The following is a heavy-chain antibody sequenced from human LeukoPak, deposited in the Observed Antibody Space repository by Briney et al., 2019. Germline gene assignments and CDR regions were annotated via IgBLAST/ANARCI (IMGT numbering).Heavy chain of an antibody. CDR2: IKQDGSEK. D-gene: IGHD6-13*01. CDR1: RFTFSSYW. Sequence: GGSLRLSCAASRFTFSSYWMSWVRQAPGKGLEWVANIKQDGSEKYYVDSVKGRFTVSRDNAKNSLYLQLNSLRAEDTAVYYCARDHSIAAADYCFDSWGQGTLVTVSS. J-gene: IGHJ4*02. CDR3: ARDHSIAAADYCFDS. V-gene: IGHV3-7*03.